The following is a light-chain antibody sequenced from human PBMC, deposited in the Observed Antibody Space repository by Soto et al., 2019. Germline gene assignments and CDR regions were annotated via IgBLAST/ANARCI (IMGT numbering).Light chain of an antibody. Sequence: EIVLTQSPGTLSLSPGERATLSCRASQSVSSSYLAWYRQKPGQAPRLLIYGASSRATGIPDRFSGSGSGTDFTLTISRLEPEDFAVYYCQQYGSSPRTFGQGTKVDIK. CDR3: QQYGSSPRT. V-gene: IGKV3-20*01. CDR1: QSVSSSY. CDR2: GAS. J-gene: IGKJ1*01.